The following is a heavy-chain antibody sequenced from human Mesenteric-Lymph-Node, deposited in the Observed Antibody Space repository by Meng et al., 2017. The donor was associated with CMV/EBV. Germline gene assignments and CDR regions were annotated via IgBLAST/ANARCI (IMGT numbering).Heavy chain of an antibody. J-gene: IGHJ4*02. CDR3: AALIVGNGGRGH. CDR2: TVDGGST. CDR1: GASVNSDSYH. Sequence: SETLSLTCTVSGASVNSDSYHWNWIRQPPGKGLEWIGQTVDGGSTNYNASLKSRLTISIDTSRNQFSLKLSSVTAADTAVYYCAALIVGNGGRGHWGQGTLVTVSS. V-gene: IGHV4-61*01. D-gene: IGHD2/OR15-2a*01.